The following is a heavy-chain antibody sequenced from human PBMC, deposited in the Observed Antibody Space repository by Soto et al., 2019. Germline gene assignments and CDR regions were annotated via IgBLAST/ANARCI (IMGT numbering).Heavy chain of an antibody. J-gene: IGHJ4*02. D-gene: IGHD3-10*01. Sequence: QITLKESGPTLVKPTQTLTLTCTFSGFSLSTTGVGVGWIRQSPGKALEWLALVYWNDDKRYSPSLKSRLTITKDTSKNQVVLTLTDMDPVDTATYYCVHRSIIMTFGYWGQGALVTVSS. CDR3: VHRSIIMTFGY. CDR2: VYWNDDK. V-gene: IGHV2-5*01. CDR1: GFSLSTTGVG.